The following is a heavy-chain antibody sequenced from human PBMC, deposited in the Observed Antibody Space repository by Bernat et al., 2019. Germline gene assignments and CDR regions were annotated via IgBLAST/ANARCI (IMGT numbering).Heavy chain of an antibody. J-gene: IGHJ4*02. CDR3: ARGSTVDTFDY. Sequence: QVQLQESGPGLVKPSETLSLTCTVSGGSISSYFWSWIRQPPGKGLEWIGYMYYSGSTNYNPSLKSRVTISVDTSKNQLSLKLGSVTAADTAVYYCARGSTVDTFDYWGQGTLVTVSS. D-gene: IGHD5-18*01. CDR2: MYYSGST. CDR1: GGSISSYF. V-gene: IGHV4-59*01.